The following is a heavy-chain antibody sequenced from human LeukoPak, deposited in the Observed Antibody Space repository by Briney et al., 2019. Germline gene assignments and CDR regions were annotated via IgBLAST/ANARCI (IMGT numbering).Heavy chain of an antibody. CDR3: ARIITMVRGVYFDY. CDR1: GFTFSDYY. J-gene: IGHJ4*02. CDR2: ISSSGSTI. D-gene: IGHD3-10*01. Sequence: GGSLRLSCAASGFTFSDYYMSWIRQAPGKGLECVSYISSSGSTIYYADSVKGRFTISRDNAKNSLYLQMNSLRAEDTAVYYCARIITMVRGVYFDYWGQGTLVTVSS. V-gene: IGHV3-11*01.